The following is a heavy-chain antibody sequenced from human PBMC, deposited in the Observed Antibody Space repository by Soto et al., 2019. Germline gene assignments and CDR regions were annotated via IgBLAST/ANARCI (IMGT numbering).Heavy chain of an antibody. D-gene: IGHD3-10*01. Sequence: LRLSCAASGFTFSSYEMNWVRQAPGKGLEWVSYISSSGSTIYYADSVKGRFTISRDNAKNSLYLQMNSLRAEDTAVYYCARGGYYGSGSYRYYYYGMDVWGQGTTVTVSS. J-gene: IGHJ6*02. CDR3: ARGGYYGSGSYRYYYYGMDV. CDR2: ISSSGSTI. V-gene: IGHV3-48*03. CDR1: GFTFSSYE.